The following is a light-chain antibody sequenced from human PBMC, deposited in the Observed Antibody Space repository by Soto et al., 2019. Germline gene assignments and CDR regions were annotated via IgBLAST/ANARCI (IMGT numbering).Light chain of an antibody. CDR3: QQYVSSPIT. CDR1: QSVSSSY. Sequence: EIVLTQSPGTLSLSPGERATLSCRASQSVSSSYLVWHQQKPGRAPRLLIYAASRRATGIPDRFSGSGSGTDFTLTISRLEPEDFAVYYCQQYVSSPITFGQGTRLEI. CDR2: AAS. V-gene: IGKV3-20*01. J-gene: IGKJ5*01.